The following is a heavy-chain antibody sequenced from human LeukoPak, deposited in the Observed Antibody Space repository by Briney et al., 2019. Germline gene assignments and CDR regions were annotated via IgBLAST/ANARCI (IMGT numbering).Heavy chain of an antibody. D-gene: IGHD3-22*01. V-gene: IGHV4-59*01. CDR3: ARFYGSSGYLHFDY. Sequence: SSETLSLTCTVSGGSISSYYWSWIRQPPGKGLEWIGYIYYSGSTNYNPSLKSRVTISVDTSKNQFSLKLSSVTAADTAVYYCARFYGSSGYLHFDYWGQGTLVTVSS. J-gene: IGHJ4*02. CDR1: GGSISSYY. CDR2: IYYSGST.